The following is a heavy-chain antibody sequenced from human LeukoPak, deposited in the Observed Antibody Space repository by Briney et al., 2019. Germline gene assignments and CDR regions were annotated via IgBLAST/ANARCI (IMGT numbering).Heavy chain of an antibody. J-gene: IGHJ4*02. CDR2: ISYDGSSK. CDR3: AKGVYMDY. V-gene: IGHV3-30*18. CDR1: GFTFSSYG. D-gene: IGHD1-1*01. Sequence: GGSLRLSCAASGFTFSSYGMHWVRQAPGKGLEWVAVISYDGSSKYYADSVKGRFTISRDNSKNTLYLQMNSLRAEDTAVYYCAKGVYMDYWGQGTLVTVSS.